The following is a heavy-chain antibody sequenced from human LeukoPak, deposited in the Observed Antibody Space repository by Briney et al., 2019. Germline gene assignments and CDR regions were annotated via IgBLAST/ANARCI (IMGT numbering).Heavy chain of an antibody. CDR1: GGSFSGYY. CDR3: ARGGYDFWSGYYRYYYGMDV. V-gene: IGHV4-59*01. J-gene: IGHJ6*02. D-gene: IGHD3-3*01. Sequence: PSETLSLTCAVYGGSFSGYYWSWIRQPPGKGLEWIGYIYYSGSTNYNPSLKSRVTISVDTSKNQFSLKLSSVTAADTAVYYCARGGYDFWSGYYRYYYGMDVWGQGTTVTVSS. CDR2: IYYSGST.